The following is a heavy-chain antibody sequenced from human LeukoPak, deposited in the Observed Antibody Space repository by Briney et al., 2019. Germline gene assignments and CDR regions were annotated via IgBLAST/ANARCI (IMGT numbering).Heavy chain of an antibody. Sequence: SGTLSLTCAVSGGSISSSNWWSWVRQPPGKGLEWIGEIYHSGSTNYNPSLKSRVTISVDKSKNQFSLKLSSVTAADTAVYYCARRSGYSSSWYSPYGMDVWGQGTTVTVSS. J-gene: IGHJ6*02. V-gene: IGHV4-4*02. D-gene: IGHD6-13*01. CDR3: ARRSGYSSSWYSPYGMDV. CDR2: IYHSGST. CDR1: GGSISSSNW.